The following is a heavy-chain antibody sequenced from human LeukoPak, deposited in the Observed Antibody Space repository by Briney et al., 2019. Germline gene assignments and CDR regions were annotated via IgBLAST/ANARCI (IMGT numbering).Heavy chain of an antibody. J-gene: IGHJ4*02. CDR2: IRYDGSNK. D-gene: IGHD4-23*01. CDR3: ANSDYGGNSFHPGFDY. V-gene: IGHV3-30*02. CDR1: GFTFSSYG. Sequence: GGSLRLSCAASGFTFSSYGMHWVRQAPGKGLEWVAFIRYDGSNKYYAHSVKGRFTISRDNSKNTLYLQMNSLRAEDTAVYYCANSDYGGNSFHPGFDYWGQGTLVTVSS.